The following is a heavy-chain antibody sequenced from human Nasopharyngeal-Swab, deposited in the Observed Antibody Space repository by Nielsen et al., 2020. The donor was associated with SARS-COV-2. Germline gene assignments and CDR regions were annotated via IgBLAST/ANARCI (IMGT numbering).Heavy chain of an antibody. V-gene: IGHV4-59*01. D-gene: IGHD6-19*01. CDR1: GASFSGYY. CDR3: ARSPRSYSSGWYYAFDI. CDR2: IYYSGST. Sequence: SETLSLTCGLNGASFSGYYWGWIRQPPGKGLEWIGYIYYSGSTNYNPSLKSRVTISVDTSKNQFSLKLSSVTAADTAVYYCARSPRSYSSGWYYAFDIWGQGTMVTVSS. J-gene: IGHJ3*02.